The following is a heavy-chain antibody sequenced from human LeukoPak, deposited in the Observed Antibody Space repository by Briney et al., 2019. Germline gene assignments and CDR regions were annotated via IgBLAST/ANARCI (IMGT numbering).Heavy chain of an antibody. J-gene: IGHJ4*02. CDR3: ARAQGLLLDFDY. V-gene: IGHV3-21*01. CDR1: GFTFSSYS. D-gene: IGHD3-3*01. CDR2: IDFTSRYI. Sequence: PGGSLRLSCAASGFTFSSYSMNWVRQAPGKGLEWVSSIDFTSRYIYNADSVKGRFTTSRDNAKNSLDLQMNSLKVEDTAVYYCARAQGLLLDFDYWGQGTLVTVSS.